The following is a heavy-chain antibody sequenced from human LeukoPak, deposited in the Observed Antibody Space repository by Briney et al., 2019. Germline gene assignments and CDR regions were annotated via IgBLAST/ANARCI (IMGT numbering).Heavy chain of an antibody. D-gene: IGHD5-12*01. CDR3: ARHAGRVTTSYFDY. CDR1: GFTFSSYA. CDR2: ISGSGGST. V-gene: IGHV3-23*01. Sequence: PGGSLRLSYAASGFTFSSYAMSWVRQAPGKGLEWGSAISGSGGSTYYADSVKGRFTISRDNSKNTLYLQMNSLRAEDTAVYYCARHAGRVTTSYFDYWGQGTLVTVSS. J-gene: IGHJ4*02.